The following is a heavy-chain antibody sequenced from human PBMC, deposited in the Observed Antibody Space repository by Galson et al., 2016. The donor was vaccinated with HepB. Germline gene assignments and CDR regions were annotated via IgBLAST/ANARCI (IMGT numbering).Heavy chain of an antibody. Sequence: SVKVSCKASGYTFTGYYMHWVRQAPGQGLEWMGWINPNSGGTNYAQKFQGRVTMTRETSTTTAYMELRNLTFDDTAVYYYARSEGLRTWGGGYFDPWGQGTLVTVSS. V-gene: IGHV1-2*02. CDR3: ARSEGLRTWGGGYFDP. D-gene: IGHD4-17*01. J-gene: IGHJ5*02. CDR2: INPNSGGT. CDR1: GYTFTGYY.